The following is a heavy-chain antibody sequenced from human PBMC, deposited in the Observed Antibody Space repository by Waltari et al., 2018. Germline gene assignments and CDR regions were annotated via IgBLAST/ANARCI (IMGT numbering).Heavy chain of an antibody. CDR2: ITTKTGNP. V-gene: IGHV7-4-1*02. J-gene: IGHJ5*02. Sequence: QVQLVQSGSELKKPGASVKISCKASGYIFTSYAINCLRQAPGKGPELMGWITTKTGNPTYAQGFRGRFVCSLDTSVNTAYLEINSLKTEDTAIYYCAREVVPSRTIVVNWFDPWGQGTQDTVSS. CDR3: AREVVPSRTIVVNWFDP. CDR1: GYIFTSYA. D-gene: IGHD2-2*01.